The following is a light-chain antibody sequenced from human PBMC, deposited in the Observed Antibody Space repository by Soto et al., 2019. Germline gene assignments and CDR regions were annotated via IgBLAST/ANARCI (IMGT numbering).Light chain of an antibody. CDR1: QSIGGS. CDR2: DVS. J-gene: IGKJ1*01. CDR3: QQYNGYSRT. V-gene: IGKV1-5*01. Sequence: DIQMTQSPSSLSASVGDRVTITCRASQSIGGSLAWYQQKPGKAPYLLISDVSSLERGVPSRFSGSGSGTEFTLTICSMQPDDFATFYCQQYNGYSRTLGQGTKVDIK.